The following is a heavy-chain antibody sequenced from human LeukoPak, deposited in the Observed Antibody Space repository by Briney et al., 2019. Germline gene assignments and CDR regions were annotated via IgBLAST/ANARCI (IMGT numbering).Heavy chain of an antibody. CDR1: GYTFTGYN. CDR3: ARDRLAAAGSGG. Sequence: ASVKVSCKASGYTFTGYNIHWVRQAPGQGLEWMGWINPNSGGTNYAQKFQGRVTMTRDTSINTAYMEVSRLRPDDTAVYYCARDRLAAAGSGGWGQGTLVTVFS. CDR2: INPNSGGT. V-gene: IGHV1-2*02. J-gene: IGHJ4*02. D-gene: IGHD6-13*01.